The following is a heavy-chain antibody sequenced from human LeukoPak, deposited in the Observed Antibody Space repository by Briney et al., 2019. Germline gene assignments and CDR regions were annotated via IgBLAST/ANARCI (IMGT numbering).Heavy chain of an antibody. CDR3: ARAYKDRSLAGKKEFFQH. CDR1: GFTFDNYA. J-gene: IGHJ1*01. V-gene: IGHV3-9*01. CDR2: ISWNSGTI. Sequence: GGSLRLSCAASGFTFDNYAMNWVRQVPGKGLEWISLISWNSGTIGYADSVKGRFTISRYNANNFLYLQMNSLRAEDPALYYCARAYKDRSLAGKKEFFQHWGQGTLVTVSS. D-gene: IGHD6-19*01.